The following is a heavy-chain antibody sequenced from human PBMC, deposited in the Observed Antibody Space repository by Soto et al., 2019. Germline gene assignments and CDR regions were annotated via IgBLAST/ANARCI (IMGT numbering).Heavy chain of an antibody. Sequence: QLQLQESGPGLVKPSETLSLICTVSGGSISSSSYYWGWIRQPPGKGLEWIGSIYYSGSTYYNPSLKSRVTISVDTSKNQFSLKLSSVTAADTAVYYCARQPYCSSTSCYPFSNWFDPWGQGTLVTVSS. CDR3: ARQPYCSSTSCYPFSNWFDP. CDR1: GGSISSSSYY. CDR2: IYYSGST. V-gene: IGHV4-39*01. D-gene: IGHD2-2*01. J-gene: IGHJ5*02.